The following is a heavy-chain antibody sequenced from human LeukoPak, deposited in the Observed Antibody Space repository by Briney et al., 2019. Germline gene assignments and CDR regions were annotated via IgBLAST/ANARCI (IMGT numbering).Heavy chain of an antibody. D-gene: IGHD2-8*01. CDR2: IYYSGST. CDR1: GGSISSGDYY. J-gene: IGHJ6*02. V-gene: IGHV4-30-4*01. CDR3: ARVYVALYYYGMDV. Sequence: SETLSLTCTVSGGSISSGDYYWSWIRQPPGKGLEWIGYIYYSGSTYYNPSLKSRVTISVDTPKNQFSLKLSSVTAADTAVYYCARVYVALYYYGMDVWGQGTTVTVSS.